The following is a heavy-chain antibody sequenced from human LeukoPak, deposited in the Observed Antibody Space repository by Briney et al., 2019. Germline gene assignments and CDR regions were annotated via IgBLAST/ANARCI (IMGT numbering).Heavy chain of an antibody. J-gene: IGHJ4*02. D-gene: IGHD6-6*01. V-gene: IGHV4-59*01. CDR1: GGSISSYY. Sequence: SETLSLTCTVSGGSISSYYWSWIRQPPGKGLEWIGYIYYSGSTNYNPSPKSRVTISVDTSKNQFSLKLSSVTAADTAVYYCARQDGAAARPAGFDYWGQGTLVTVSS. CDR3: ARQDGAAARPAGFDY. CDR2: IYYSGST.